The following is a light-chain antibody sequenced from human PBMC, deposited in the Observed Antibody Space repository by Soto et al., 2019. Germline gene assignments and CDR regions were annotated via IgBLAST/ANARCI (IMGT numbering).Light chain of an antibody. J-gene: IGLJ1*01. V-gene: IGLV2-14*01. CDR1: SSDVGGYNY. Sequence: QSALTQPASVSGSPGQSITISCTGTSSDVGGYNYVSWYQQQSGKAPKLMNHEVSNRPSGVSSRFSGSKSGNTASLTISGLQAEDEADYYGSSYTSSRAYVFGIGTKVTVL. CDR2: EVS. CDR3: SSYTSSRAYV.